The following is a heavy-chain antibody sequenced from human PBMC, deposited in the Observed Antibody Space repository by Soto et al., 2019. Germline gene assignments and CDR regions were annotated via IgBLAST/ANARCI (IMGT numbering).Heavy chain of an antibody. J-gene: IGHJ6*02. V-gene: IGHV3-30*18. CDR3: AKVDMALRYFDWLSYYYGMDV. CDR2: ISYDGSNK. Sequence: PGGSLRLSCAASGFTFSSYGMHWVRQAPGKGLEWVAVISYDGSNKYYADSVKGRFTISRDNSKNTLYLQMNSLRADDTSVYYCAKVDMALRYFDWLSYYYGMDVWGQGTTVTVSS. D-gene: IGHD3-9*01. CDR1: GFTFSSYG.